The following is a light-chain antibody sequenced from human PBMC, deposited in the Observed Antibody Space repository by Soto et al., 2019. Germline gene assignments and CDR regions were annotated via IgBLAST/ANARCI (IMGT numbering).Light chain of an antibody. Sequence: DIFLTQSPGTLSVSPGERVTLSCRASQRVNSNYLAWYQQEPGQAPRLLIYGASNRATGIPDRFSGSGSVTDFTLTISSLEPGDFAVYYCHQYGSSPRTFGQGTKVDSK. CDR3: HQYGSSPRT. V-gene: IGKV3-20*01. CDR1: QRVNSNY. J-gene: IGKJ1*01. CDR2: GAS.